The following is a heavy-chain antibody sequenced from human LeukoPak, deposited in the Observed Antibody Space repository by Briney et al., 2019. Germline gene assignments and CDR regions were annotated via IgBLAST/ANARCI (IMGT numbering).Heavy chain of an antibody. CDR1: GFTFSSYS. CDR2: IYSGGST. V-gene: IGHV3-53*01. J-gene: IGHJ3*02. CDR3: AREYSRQDAFDI. D-gene: IGHD1-26*01. Sequence: PGGSLRLSCAASGFTFSSYSMNWVRQAPGKGLEWVSVIYSGGSTYYADSVKGRFTISRDNSKNTLYLQMNSLTAEDTAVYYCAREYSRQDAFDIWGQGTMVTVSS.